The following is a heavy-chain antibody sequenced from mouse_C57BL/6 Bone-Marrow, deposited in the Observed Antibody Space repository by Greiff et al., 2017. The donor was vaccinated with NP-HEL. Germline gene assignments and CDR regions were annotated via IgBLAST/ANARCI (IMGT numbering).Heavy chain of an antibody. CDR2: IDPENGDT. Sequence: EVQLQQSGAELVRPGASVKLSCTASGFNIKDDYMHWVKPRPEQGLEWIGWIDPENGDTEYASKFQGKATITADTSSNTAYLQLSSLTSEDTAVYYCTLWDWFAYWGQGTLVTVSA. CDR1: GFNIKDDY. J-gene: IGHJ3*01. CDR3: TLWDWFAY. D-gene: IGHD1-1*02. V-gene: IGHV14-4*01.